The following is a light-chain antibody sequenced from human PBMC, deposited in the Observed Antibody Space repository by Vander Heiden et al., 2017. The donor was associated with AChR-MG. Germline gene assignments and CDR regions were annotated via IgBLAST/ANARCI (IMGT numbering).Light chain of an antibody. V-gene: IGKV1-39*01. J-gene: IGKJ1*01. CDR3: QQCDSTPQT. CDR2: AAS. CDR1: QSISSY. Sequence: DIQMNQSPSSLSASVGDRVTITCRASQSISSYLNWYQQKPGKAPKLLIYAASSLQSGVPSRFSGSGSGTDFTLTISRLQPEDFATYYCQQCDSTPQTFGQRTKVEIK.